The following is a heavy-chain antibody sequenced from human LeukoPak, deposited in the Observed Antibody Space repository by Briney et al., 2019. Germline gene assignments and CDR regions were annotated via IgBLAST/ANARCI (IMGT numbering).Heavy chain of an antibody. D-gene: IGHD3-22*01. J-gene: IGHJ4*02. CDR3: ARDPGYSDSSGPGPSEFDY. CDR2: IWYDGSNK. V-gene: IGHV3-33*08. CDR1: GFTFSSHW. Sequence: GGSLRLSCAASGFTFSSHWMSWVRQAPGKGLEWVAVIWYDGSNKYYADSVKGRFTISRDNSKNTLYLQMNSLRAEDTAVYYCARDPGYSDSSGPGPSEFDYWGQGTLVTVSS.